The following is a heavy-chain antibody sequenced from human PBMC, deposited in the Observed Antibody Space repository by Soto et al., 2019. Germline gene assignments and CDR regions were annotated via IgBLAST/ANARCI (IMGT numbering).Heavy chain of an antibody. J-gene: IGHJ3*02. CDR2: IYYSGST. CDR3: AKGSIVVVTVGAFDI. Sequence: SETLSLTCTVSGGSISSGGYYWSWIRQHPGKGLEWIGYIYYSGSTYYNPSLKSRVTISVDTSKNQFSLKLSSVTAADTAVYYCAKGSIVVVTVGAFDIWGQGTMVTVSS. D-gene: IGHD2-21*02. CDR1: GGSISSGGYY. V-gene: IGHV4-31*03.